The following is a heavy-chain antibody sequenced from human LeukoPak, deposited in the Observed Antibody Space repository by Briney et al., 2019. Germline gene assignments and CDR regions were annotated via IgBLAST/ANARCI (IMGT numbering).Heavy chain of an antibody. D-gene: IGHD3-16*01. CDR3: ARMGSDY. CDR1: GDAISSGNY. V-gene: IGHV4-38-2*01. J-gene: IGHJ4*02. Sequence: RPSETLSLTCVVSGDAISSGNYWGWIRQPPEKGLEWIGNIHHSGYTNYNPSLKSRVTISVDTSKNQFSLKMKSVTAADTAVYYCARMGSDYRGQGTLVTVSS. CDR2: IHHSGYT.